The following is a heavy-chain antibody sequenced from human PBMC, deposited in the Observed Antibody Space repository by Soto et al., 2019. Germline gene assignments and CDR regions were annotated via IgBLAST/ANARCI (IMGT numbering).Heavy chain of an antibody. Sequence: GGSLRLSCAASGFTFDDYTMQWARQAPGKGLEWVSLISWDGGITYYADSVKGRFTISRDNSKNSLYLQMNSLTTEDTALYYCAKAGAYNYGSYFDYWGQGTLVTVSS. D-gene: IGHD5-18*01. CDR2: ISWDGGIT. J-gene: IGHJ4*02. V-gene: IGHV3-43*01. CDR1: GFTFDDYT. CDR3: AKAGAYNYGSYFDY.